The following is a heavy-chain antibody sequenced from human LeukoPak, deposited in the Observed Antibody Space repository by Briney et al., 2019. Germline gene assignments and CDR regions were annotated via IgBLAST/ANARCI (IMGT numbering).Heavy chain of an antibody. V-gene: IGHV3-23*01. Sequence: GGSLRLSCAASGFTFSNYAMSWVRQAPGKGLEWVSAIGDSGGATNCADSVKGRFTISRDNSKNTLYLQMNSLRAEDTAVYYCAKRSCSGGGCNFDYWGQGTLVTLSS. J-gene: IGHJ4*02. CDR3: AKRSCSGGGCNFDY. CDR1: GFTFSNYA. CDR2: IGDSGGAT. D-gene: IGHD2-15*01.